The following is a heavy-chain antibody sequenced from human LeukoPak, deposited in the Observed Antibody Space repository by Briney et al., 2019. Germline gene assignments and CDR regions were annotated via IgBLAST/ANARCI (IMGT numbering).Heavy chain of an antibody. V-gene: IGHV3-30*04. D-gene: IGHD3-16*02. J-gene: IGHJ4*02. Sequence: GRSLRLSCAASGFTFSSYAMHWVRQAPGKGLEWVAVISYDGSNKYYADSVKGRFTISRDNSKNTLYLQMNSLRAEDTAVYYCATDPSHYVWGSYRYTGMDYWGQGTLVTVSS. CDR2: ISYDGSNK. CDR3: ATDPSHYVWGSYRYTGMDY. CDR1: GFTFSSYA.